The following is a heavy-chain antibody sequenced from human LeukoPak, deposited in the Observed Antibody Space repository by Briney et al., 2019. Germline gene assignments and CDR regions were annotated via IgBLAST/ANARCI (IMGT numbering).Heavy chain of an antibody. CDR2: IDTAGNT. V-gene: IGHV3-13*01. CDR1: GFTFSSYD. J-gene: IGHJ6*02. CDR3: TLSYGRGFNYYYGMDV. D-gene: IGHD5-18*01. Sequence: GGSLRLSCAASGFTFSSYDMHWVRQAAGKGLEWVSAIDTAGNTYYPGSVKGRFTISRENAKNSLYLQMNSLRAGDTAVYYCTLSYGRGFNYYYGMDVWGQGTAVTVSS.